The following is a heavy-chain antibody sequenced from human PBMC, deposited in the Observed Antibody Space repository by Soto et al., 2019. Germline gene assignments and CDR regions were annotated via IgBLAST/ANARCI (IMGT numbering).Heavy chain of an antibody. V-gene: IGHV1-3*01. Sequence: QVPLVQSGAEVKKPGASVKVSCKASGYTFTSYAMHWVRQAPGQRLEWMGWINAGNGNTKYSQKFQGRVTITRDTSASTAYMELSSLRSEDTAVYYCARNEKGYDYIWGSSLNDAFDIWGQGTMVTVSS. D-gene: IGHD3-16*01. CDR2: INAGNGNT. CDR1: GYTFTSYA. J-gene: IGHJ3*02. CDR3: ARNEKGYDYIWGSSLNDAFDI.